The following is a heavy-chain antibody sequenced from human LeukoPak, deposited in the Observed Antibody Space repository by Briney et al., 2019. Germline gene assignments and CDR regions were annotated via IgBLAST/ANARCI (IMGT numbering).Heavy chain of an antibody. D-gene: IGHD6-13*01. CDR3: AKDLPPEVDSSSWYPFWEILLGGDY. J-gene: IGHJ4*02. CDR1: GFTFSSYG. V-gene: IGHV3-30*18. CDR2: ISYDGSNK. Sequence: GGSLRLSCAASGFTFSSYGMHWVRQAPGKGLEWVAVISYDGSNKYYADSVKGRFTISRDNSKNTLYLQMNSLRAEDTAVYYCAKDLPPEVDSSSWYPFWEILLGGDYWGQGTLVTVSS.